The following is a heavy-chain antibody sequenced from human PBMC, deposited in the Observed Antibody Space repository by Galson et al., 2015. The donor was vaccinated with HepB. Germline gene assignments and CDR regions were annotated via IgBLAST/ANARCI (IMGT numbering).Heavy chain of an antibody. CDR1: GYSFTSYW. CDR3: ARISHDSSGYVHLAEYFQH. CDR2: IDPSDSYT. J-gene: IGHJ1*01. Sequence: QSGAEVKKPGESLRISCKGSGYSFTSYWISWVRQMPGKGLEWMGRIDPSDSYTNYSPSFQGHVTISADKSISTAYLQWSSLKASDTAMYYCARISHDSSGYVHLAEYFQHWGQGTLVTVSS. V-gene: IGHV5-10-1*01. D-gene: IGHD3-22*01.